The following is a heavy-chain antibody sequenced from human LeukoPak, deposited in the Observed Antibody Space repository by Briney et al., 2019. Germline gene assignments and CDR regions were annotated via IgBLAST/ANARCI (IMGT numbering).Heavy chain of an antibody. CDR2: ISYDGSNK. V-gene: IGHV3-30*04. Sequence: GRSLRLSCAASGFTFRNYAMHWVRQAPGKGLEWVAVISYDGSNKYDADSVKGRFTISRDNSKNTLYLQMNSPRAEDTAVYYCARDQFPQRYYYFGMDVWGQGTTVTVSS. J-gene: IGHJ6*02. CDR3: ARDQFPQRYYYFGMDV. CDR1: GFTFRNYA.